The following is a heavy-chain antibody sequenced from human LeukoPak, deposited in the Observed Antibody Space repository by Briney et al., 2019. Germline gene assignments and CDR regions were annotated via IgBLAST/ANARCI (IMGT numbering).Heavy chain of an antibody. Sequence: SETLSLTCTVSGGSISSSSYYWGWIRQPPGKGLEWIGSIYYSGSTYYNPSLKSRVTISVDTSKNQFSLKLSSVTAADTAVYYCVRAIAAYSNRFDPWGQGTLVTVPS. CDR1: GGSISSSSYY. J-gene: IGHJ5*02. D-gene: IGHD4-11*01. V-gene: IGHV4-39*07. CDR3: VRAIAAYSNRFDP. CDR2: IYYSGST.